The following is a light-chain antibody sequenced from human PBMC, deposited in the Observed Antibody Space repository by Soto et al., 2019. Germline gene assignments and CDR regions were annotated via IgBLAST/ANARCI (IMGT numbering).Light chain of an antibody. Sequence: QSALTQPASVSGSPGQSITISCTGTSSDVGSYNLVSWYQQHPGKAPKLMIYEVSKRPSGVSNRFSGSNSGNTASLTISGLQAGDEADYYCCSSVGSSTVFGTGTKLTVL. CDR3: CSSVGSSTV. J-gene: IGLJ1*01. CDR2: EVS. CDR1: SSDVGSYNL. V-gene: IGLV2-23*02.